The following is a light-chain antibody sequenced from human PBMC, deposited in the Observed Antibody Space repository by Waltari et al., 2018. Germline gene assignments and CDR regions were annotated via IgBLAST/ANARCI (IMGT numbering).Light chain of an antibody. CDR3: MQSIQLPLFT. CDR1: QSLVHTDGKTY. J-gene: IGKJ3*01. V-gene: IGKV2D-29*01. Sequence: IVLTQTPLSLSVTPRQPASISCKSSQSLVHTDGKTYLYWYLQKAGQPPQLLIHEVSDRFTGVPPRFSGSGSGTDFTLKISRVEAEDVGIYYCMQSIQLPLFTFGPGTKVEIK. CDR2: EVS.